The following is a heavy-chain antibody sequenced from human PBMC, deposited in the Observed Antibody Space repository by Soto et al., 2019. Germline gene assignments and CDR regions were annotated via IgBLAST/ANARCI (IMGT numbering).Heavy chain of an antibody. CDR2: IYYSGST. V-gene: IGHV4-31*03. D-gene: IGHD2-15*01. Sequence: SETLSLTCTVSGGSISSGGYYWSWIRQHPGKGLEWIGYIYYSGSTYYNPSLKSRVTISVDTSKNQFSLKLSSVTAADTAVYYCARDAGLEYCSGGSCYSGFDYWGQGTLVTVSS. J-gene: IGHJ4*02. CDR1: GGSISSGGYY. CDR3: ARDAGLEYCSGGSCYSGFDY.